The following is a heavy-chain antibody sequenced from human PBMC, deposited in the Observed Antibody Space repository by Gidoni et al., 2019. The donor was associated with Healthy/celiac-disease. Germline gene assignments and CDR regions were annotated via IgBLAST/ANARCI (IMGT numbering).Heavy chain of an antibody. D-gene: IGHD3-22*01. J-gene: IGHJ4*02. CDR1: GFPFSSYA. CDR3: VKWADYYDSSGYYDY. V-gene: IGHV3-64D*06. CDR2: ISSNGGST. Sequence: EVQLVESGGGLVQPGGSLRLSCSASGFPFSSYAMHWVRQAPGKGLEYVSAISSNGGSTYYADSVKGRFTISRDNSKNTLYLQMSSLRAEDTAVYYCVKWADYYDSSGYYDYWGQGTLVTVSS.